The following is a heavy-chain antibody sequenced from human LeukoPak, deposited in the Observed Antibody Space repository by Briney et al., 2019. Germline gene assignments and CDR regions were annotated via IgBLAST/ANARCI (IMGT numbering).Heavy chain of an antibody. V-gene: IGHV4-61*01. CDR1: GGSVSSGSYY. J-gene: IGHJ3*02. Sequence: SYTLSLTCTVSGGSVSSGSYYWRWIRQPPRKGLEWIGYIYYSGSTNYNPALKSRVTISVDTSKNQFSLKLSSVTAAETAVFYCARVASGYDVFDIWGQGTMVTVSS. D-gene: IGHD3-22*01. CDR3: ARVASGYDVFDI. CDR2: IYYSGST.